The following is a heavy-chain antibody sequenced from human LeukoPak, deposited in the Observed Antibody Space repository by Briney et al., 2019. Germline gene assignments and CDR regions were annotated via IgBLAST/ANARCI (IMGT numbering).Heavy chain of an antibody. CDR1: GGSISSSSYY. CDR2: IYYSGST. D-gene: IGHD3-10*01. V-gene: IGHV4-39*07. CDR3: ARDRGFYRYFDY. Sequence: SETLSLTCTVSGGSISSSSYYWGWIRQPPGKGLEWIGSIYYSGSTYYNPSLKSRVTISVDMSKNQLSLKLSSVTAADTAVYYCARDRGFYRYFDYWGQGTLVTVSS. J-gene: IGHJ4*02.